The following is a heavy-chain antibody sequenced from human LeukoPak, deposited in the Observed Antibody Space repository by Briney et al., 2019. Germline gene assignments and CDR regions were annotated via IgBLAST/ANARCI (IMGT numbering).Heavy chain of an antibody. D-gene: IGHD3-22*01. CDR1: GYRFTSYW. V-gene: IGHV5-51*01. J-gene: IGHJ4*02. CDR3: ARQPDSSGYYYLGYYFDY. Sequence: GESLQISCQGSGYRFTSYWIGWVRPMPGKGLEWMGIIYPGDSDTRYSPSFQGQVTISADKSISTAYLQWSSLKASDTAMYYCARQPDSSGYYYLGYYFDYWAREPWSPSPQ. CDR2: IYPGDSDT.